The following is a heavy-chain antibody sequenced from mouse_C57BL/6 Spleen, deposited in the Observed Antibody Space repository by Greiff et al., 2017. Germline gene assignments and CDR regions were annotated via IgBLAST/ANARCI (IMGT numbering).Heavy chain of an antibody. Sequence: QVQLQQPGAELVKPGASVKMSCKASGYTFTSYWITWVKQRPGQGLGWIGDIYPGSGSTNYNEKFKSKATLTVDTSSSTAYMQLSSLTSEDSAVYYCVYDGYYPYAMDYWGQGTSVTVSS. CDR2: IYPGSGST. D-gene: IGHD2-3*01. J-gene: IGHJ4*01. V-gene: IGHV1-55*01. CDR3: VYDGYYPYAMDY. CDR1: GYTFTSYW.